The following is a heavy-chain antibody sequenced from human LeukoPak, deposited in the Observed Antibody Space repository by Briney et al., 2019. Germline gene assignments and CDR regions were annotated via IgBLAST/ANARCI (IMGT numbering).Heavy chain of an antibody. V-gene: IGHV4-31*03. J-gene: IGHJ3*02. CDR3: ARDRKYDAFDM. Sequence: SQTLSLTCTVSGGSISSGGYYWSWIRPYPGKGLEWIGYIYDSGSTYYNPSLRSRITISVDTSKNLFSLKMASVTAADTAMYYCARDRKYDAFDMWGQGTMVTVSS. CDR1: GGSISSGGYY. CDR2: IYDSGST.